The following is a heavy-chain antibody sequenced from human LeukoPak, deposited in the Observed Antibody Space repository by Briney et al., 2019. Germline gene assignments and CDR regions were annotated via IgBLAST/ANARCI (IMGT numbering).Heavy chain of an antibody. CDR2: INWNGGST. J-gene: IGHJ4*02. Sequence: GGSLGLSCAASGFTFDDYGMSWVRQAPGKGLEWVSGINWNGGSTGYADSVKGRFTISRDNAKNSLYLQMNSLRAEDTALYHCARDRDGSSWSDYWGQGTLVTVSS. V-gene: IGHV3-20*01. CDR3: ARDRDGSSWSDY. D-gene: IGHD6-13*01. CDR1: GFTFDDYG.